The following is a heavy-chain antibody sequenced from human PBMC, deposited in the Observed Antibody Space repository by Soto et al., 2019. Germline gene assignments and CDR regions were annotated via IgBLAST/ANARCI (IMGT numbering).Heavy chain of an antibody. V-gene: IGHV3-30*03. CDR3: ARALNIVVVPAAPKCGMDV. CDR2: ISYDGSEK. J-gene: IGHJ6*02. Sequence: PGGSLRLSCAASGFTFNTYGMHWVRQAPGKGLEWVAVISYDGSEKYYVDSVKGRFTISKDNSKNTLYLQMNSLRPEDTAVYYCARALNIVVVPAAPKCGMDVWGQGTTVTVSS. D-gene: IGHD2-2*01. CDR1: GFTFNTYG.